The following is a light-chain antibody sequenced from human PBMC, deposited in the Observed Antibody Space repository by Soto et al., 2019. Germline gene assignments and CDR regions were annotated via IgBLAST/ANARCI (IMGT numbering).Light chain of an antibody. CDR2: DAS. Sequence: DIQMTQSPSSLSASVGDRVTITCQASQDISNYLNWYQQKPGKAPKLLIYDASNLETGVPSRFSGSGSGTDFTFTISSLQPKDIATDYCQLYDNRPPIFTFGPGTKVDI. J-gene: IGKJ3*01. V-gene: IGKV1-33*01. CDR3: QLYDNRPPIFT. CDR1: QDISNY.